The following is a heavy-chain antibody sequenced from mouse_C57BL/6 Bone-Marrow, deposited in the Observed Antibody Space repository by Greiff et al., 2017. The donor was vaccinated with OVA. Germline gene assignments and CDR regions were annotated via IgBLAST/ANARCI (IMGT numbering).Heavy chain of an antibody. D-gene: IGHD1-1*01. CDR3: ARHNYYGSSPYYYAMDY. J-gene: IGHJ4*01. V-gene: IGHV5-12*01. CDR2: ISNGCGST. Sequence: EVKLVESGGGLVQPGGSLKLSCAASGFTFSDYYMYWVRQTPEKRLEWVAYISNGCGSTYYPDTVKGRFTISRDNAKNTLYLQMSRLKSEDTAMYYCARHNYYGSSPYYYAMDYWGQGTSVTVSS. CDR1: GFTFSDYY.